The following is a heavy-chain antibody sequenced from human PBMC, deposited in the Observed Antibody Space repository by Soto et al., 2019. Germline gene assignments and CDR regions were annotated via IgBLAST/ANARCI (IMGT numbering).Heavy chain of an antibody. CDR3: ARPRTTATTKGYDY. Sequence: SVKVSCKASGGTFSSYPIGWVRQAPGQGLEWMGVIIPIFGTTNYAQRFQGRVTISADESTSTAYMELSSLRYEDTAVYFCARPRTTATTKGYDYWGKGTLVTVS. V-gene: IGHV1-69*13. CDR2: IIPIFGTT. J-gene: IGHJ4*02. CDR1: GGTFSSYP. D-gene: IGHD1-1*01.